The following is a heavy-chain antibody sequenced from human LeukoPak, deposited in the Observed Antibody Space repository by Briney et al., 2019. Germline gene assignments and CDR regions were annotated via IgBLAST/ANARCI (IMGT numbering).Heavy chain of an antibody. V-gene: IGHV3-7*01. CDR3: ARDYYASGSFDY. J-gene: IGHJ4*02. D-gene: IGHD3-10*01. Sequence: GGSLRLSCAASGITFSGFWVSWVRQAPGKGLEWVAHIKKDGSEQFCVDSVKGRFSVSRDNARNSLYLQMDSLRVEDTAVYYCARDYYASGSFDYWGQGILVTVSS. CDR2: IKKDGSEQ. CDR1: GITFSGFW.